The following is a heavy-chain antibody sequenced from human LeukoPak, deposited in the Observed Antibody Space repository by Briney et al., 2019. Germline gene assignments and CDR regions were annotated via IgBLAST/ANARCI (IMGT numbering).Heavy chain of an antibody. D-gene: IGHD3-22*01. CDR2: IYYSGST. Sequence: SETLSLTCTVSGGSISSGDYYWSWIRQPPGKGLEWIGYIYYSGSTYYNPSLKSRVTISVGTSKNQFSLKLSSVTAADTAVYYCAVPPHDSSGYYYGTDYWGQGTLVTVSS. CDR3: AVPPHDSSGYYYGTDY. V-gene: IGHV4-30-4*01. J-gene: IGHJ4*02. CDR1: GGSISSGDYY.